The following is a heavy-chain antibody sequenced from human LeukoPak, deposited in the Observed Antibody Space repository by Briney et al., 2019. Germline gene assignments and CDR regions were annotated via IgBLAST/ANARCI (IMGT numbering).Heavy chain of an antibody. CDR1: GFTFSSYT. Sequence: PGGSLRLSCAASGFTFSSYTMNWVRQAPGKGLEWVSSISSSSTYINYADSVKGRFTISRDNAKNSLYLQMNSLRAEDTAVYYCARDPYSGAYYEGYYYYYMDVWGKGTTVTVSS. J-gene: IGHJ6*03. CDR3: ARDPYSGAYYEGYYYYYMDV. CDR2: ISSSSTYI. V-gene: IGHV3-21*01. D-gene: IGHD1-26*01.